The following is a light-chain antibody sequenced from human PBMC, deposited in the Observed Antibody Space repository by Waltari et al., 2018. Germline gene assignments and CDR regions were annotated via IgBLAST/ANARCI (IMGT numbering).Light chain of an antibody. J-gene: IGKJ4*01. CDR3: QQYNRYPHS. Sequence: DIQMTQSPSSLSASVGDRVTITCRASQGIGNYLAWYQQKPGKDPKSLIYAASILQTGVPSNFSGSGSETDFTLTISSLQPEDFATYYCQQYNRYPHSFGGGTKVEIK. CDR1: QGIGNY. CDR2: AAS. V-gene: IGKV1-16*02.